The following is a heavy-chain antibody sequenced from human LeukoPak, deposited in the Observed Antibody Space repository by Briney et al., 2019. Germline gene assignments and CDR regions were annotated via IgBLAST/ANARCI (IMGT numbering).Heavy chain of an antibody. CDR2: ISAYNGNT. D-gene: IGHD3-3*01. J-gene: IGHJ4*02. CDR1: GYTFTSYG. Sequence: ASVKVSCKASGYTFTSYGISWVRQAPGQGLEWMGWISAYNGNTNYAQKLQGRVTMTTDTSTSTAYMELRSLRSDDTAVYYCARDRYDLWSGYPIDYWGQGTLVTVSS. V-gene: IGHV1-18*01. CDR3: ARDRYDLWSGYPIDY.